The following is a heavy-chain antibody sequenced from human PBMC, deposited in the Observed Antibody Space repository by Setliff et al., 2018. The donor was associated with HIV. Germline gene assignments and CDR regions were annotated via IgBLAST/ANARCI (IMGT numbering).Heavy chain of an antibody. Sequence: ASVKVSCKASGGTFSRYTISWVRQAPGQGLEWMGWISPYNGDTRFAQSLQGRVTLTTDTSTNTAYMEMRTLRSDDTAVYYCVRGVTRDISGYYRDEYFQHWGQGTLVTV. V-gene: IGHV1-18*01. D-gene: IGHD3-22*01. J-gene: IGHJ1*01. CDR2: ISPYNGDT. CDR1: GGTFSRYT. CDR3: VRGVTRDISGYYRDEYFQH.